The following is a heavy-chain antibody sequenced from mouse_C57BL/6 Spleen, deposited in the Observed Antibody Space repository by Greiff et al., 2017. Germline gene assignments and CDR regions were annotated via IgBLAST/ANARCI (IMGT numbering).Heavy chain of an antibody. Sequence: LVESGAELVRPGASVTLSCKASGYTFTDYEMHWVKQTPVHGLEWIGAIDPETGGTAYNQKFKGKAILTADKSSSTAYMELRSLTSEDSAVYYCTRFYYGSSSWFAYWGQGTLVTVSA. D-gene: IGHD1-1*01. CDR1: GYTFTDYE. J-gene: IGHJ3*01. V-gene: IGHV1-15*01. CDR2: IDPETGGT. CDR3: TRFYYGSSSWFAY.